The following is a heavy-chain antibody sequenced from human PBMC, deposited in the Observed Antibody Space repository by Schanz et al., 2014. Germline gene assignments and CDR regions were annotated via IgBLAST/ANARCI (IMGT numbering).Heavy chain of an antibody. V-gene: IGHV3-30*18. Sequence: QVQLVESGGSVVQPGRSLRLSCAASGFSFNNYGLNWVRQAPGKGLEWVAAISYDGSNSYYAGSVKGRITISRDTSKNTLYLQMSSLRAKDTCLYFCSKDRRDNHGSGSFCLEAWGQGTLVTVSS. CDR2: ISYDGSNS. CDR3: SKDRRDNHGSGSFCLEA. CDR1: GFSFNNYG. D-gene: IGHD3-10*01. J-gene: IGHJ5*02.